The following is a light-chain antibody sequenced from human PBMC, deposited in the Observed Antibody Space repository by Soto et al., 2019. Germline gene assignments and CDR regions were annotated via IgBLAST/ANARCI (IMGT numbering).Light chain of an antibody. CDR1: QSVSST. CDR3: QQYKNWPPLT. CDR2: GAS. Sequence: EIVITQAPSTLSVSPGERATLSCRASQSVSSTLAWYQQKPGQAPRLLIYGASTRATGIPARFSGSGSGTEFTLTISSLQSEDFAVYYCQQYKNWPPLTFGQGTRLEIK. V-gene: IGKV3-15*01. J-gene: IGKJ5*01.